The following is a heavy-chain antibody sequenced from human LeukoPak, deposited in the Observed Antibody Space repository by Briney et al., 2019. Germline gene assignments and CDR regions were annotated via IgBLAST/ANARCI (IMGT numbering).Heavy chain of an antibody. D-gene: IGHD4-11*01. Sequence: ASVKVSCKASGYTFTSYGISWVRQAPGQGLEWMGLIKPYVGDTYYAQKFQGRVTMTRDTSISTAYMELSRLTSDDTAVYFCARHNYDFDFDYWGQGTLVTVSS. CDR3: ARHNYDFDFDY. CDR1: GYTFTSYG. J-gene: IGHJ4*02. V-gene: IGHV1-2*02. CDR2: IKPYVGDT.